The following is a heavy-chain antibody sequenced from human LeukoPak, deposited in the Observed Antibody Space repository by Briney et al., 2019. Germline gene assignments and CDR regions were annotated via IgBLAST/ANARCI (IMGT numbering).Heavy chain of an antibody. CDR3: ARHKAGSGVVFDY. V-gene: IGHV4-59*08. J-gene: IGHJ4*02. CDR1: GGSISSYY. Sequence: PSETLSLTCTVSGGSISSYYWSWIRQPPGKGLEWIGYIYYSGSTNYNPSLKSRVTISVDTSKNQFSLKLSSVTAADTAVYYCARHKAGSGVVFDYWGQGTLVTVSS. D-gene: IGHD3-3*01. CDR2: IYYSGST.